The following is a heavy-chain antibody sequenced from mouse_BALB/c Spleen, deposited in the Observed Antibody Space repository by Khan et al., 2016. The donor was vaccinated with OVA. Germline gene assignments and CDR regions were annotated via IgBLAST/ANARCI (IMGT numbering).Heavy chain of an antibody. Sequence: QIQLVQSGPELKKPGETVKISCKASGYTFSNYGMNWVKQAPGRGLKWMGWINTYTGEPTYADDFKGRFVFSLETSASTAYLQINNLKNEDSATDCGERPPYVSYVMDYWGQGTSVTVSS. D-gene: IGHD1-1*01. J-gene: IGHJ4*01. CDR3: ERPPYVSYVMDY. CDR1: GYTFSNYG. CDR2: INTYTGEP. V-gene: IGHV9-3-1*01.